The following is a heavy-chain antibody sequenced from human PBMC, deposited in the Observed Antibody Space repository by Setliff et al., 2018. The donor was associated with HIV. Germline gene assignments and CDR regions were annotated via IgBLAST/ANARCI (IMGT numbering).Heavy chain of an antibody. V-gene: IGHV4-59*01. D-gene: IGHD3-22*01. J-gene: IGHJ5*02. CDR2: IYYSGST. CDR3: ARQWVRYYYDSSGYPDNWFDP. CDR1: GGPISSYY. Sequence: PSETLSLTCTVSGGPISSYYWSWIRQPPGKGLEWIGYIYYSGSTNYNPSLKSRVTISVDTSKNQFSLKLSSVTAADTAVYYCARQWVRYYYDSSGYPDNWFDPWGQGTLVTVSS.